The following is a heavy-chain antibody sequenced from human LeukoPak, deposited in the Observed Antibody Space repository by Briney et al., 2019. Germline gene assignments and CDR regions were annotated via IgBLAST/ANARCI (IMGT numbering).Heavy chain of an antibody. V-gene: IGHV4-30-4*01. Sequence: PSQTLSLTCTVSGGSISSGDYYWSWIRQPPGKGLVWIGYISYSGSTYYNPSLKSRVTISVDTSKTQFSLKLSSVTAADTAVYYCARYCSSTSCYYFDYWGKGTLVTVSS. J-gene: IGHJ4*02. CDR1: GGSISSGDYY. CDR3: ARYCSSTSCYYFDY. CDR2: ISYSGST. D-gene: IGHD2-2*01.